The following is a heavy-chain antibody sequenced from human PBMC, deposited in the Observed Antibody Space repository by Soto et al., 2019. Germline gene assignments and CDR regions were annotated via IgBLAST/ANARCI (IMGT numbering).Heavy chain of an antibody. CDR1: GYSFTSYW. CDR3: ARQAVDYVWGSYRSRRYYYYYCMDV. D-gene: IGHD3-16*02. Sequence: GESLKISCKGSGYSFTSYWIGWVRQMPGKGLEWMGIIYPGDSDTRYSPSFQGQVTISADKSISTAYLQWSSLKASDTAMYYCARQAVDYVWGSYRSRRYYYYYCMDVWGQGTTVTVSS. V-gene: IGHV5-51*01. CDR2: IYPGDSDT. J-gene: IGHJ6*02.